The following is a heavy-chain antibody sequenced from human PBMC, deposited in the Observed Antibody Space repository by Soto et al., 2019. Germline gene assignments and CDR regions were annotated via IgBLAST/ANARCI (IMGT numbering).Heavy chain of an antibody. CDR2: IYYSGST. J-gene: IGHJ4*02. CDR3: ARDYGITTFGY. D-gene: IGHD3-3*01. CDR1: GGSISSYY. Sequence: SETLSLTCTVSGGSISSYYWSWIRQPPGKGLEWIGYIYYSGSTYYNPSLKSRVTISVDTSKNQFSLKLSSVTAADTAVYYCARDYGITTFGYWGQGTLVTVSS. V-gene: IGHV4-59*12.